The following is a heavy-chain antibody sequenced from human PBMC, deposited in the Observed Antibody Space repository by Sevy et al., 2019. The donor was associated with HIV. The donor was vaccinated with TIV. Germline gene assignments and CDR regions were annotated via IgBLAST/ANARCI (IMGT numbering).Heavy chain of an antibody. D-gene: IGHD2-8*02. CDR1: GFTFSSYA. CDR3: AKLHCTGGVCYLDY. V-gene: IGHV3-23*01. Sequence: GGSLRLSCAVSGFTFSSYAMSWVRQAPGKGLEWVSAISGSGGSTYYADSVKGRFTISRDNSKNTLYLQMNSLRAEDTAVYYCAKLHCTGGVCYLDYWGQGTLVTVSS. CDR2: ISGSGGST. J-gene: IGHJ4*02.